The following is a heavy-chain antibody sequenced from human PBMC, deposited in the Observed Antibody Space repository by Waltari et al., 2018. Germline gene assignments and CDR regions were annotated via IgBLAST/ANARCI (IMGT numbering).Heavy chain of an antibody. V-gene: IGHV3-23*01. CDR3: ARHLYGVDYLELDN. Sequence: EVQLLESGGGLAQPGGSLRLSCAAAGFDFFTPSLSWVRQAPGKGLEWVSGISDSGVITNYADSVKGRFTVSRDNSMNTVFLQLNSLTAEDTAIYYCARHLYGVDYLELDNWGRGTLVTVSS. CDR1: GFDFFTPS. CDR2: ISDSGVIT. J-gene: IGHJ4*02. D-gene: IGHD2-21*01.